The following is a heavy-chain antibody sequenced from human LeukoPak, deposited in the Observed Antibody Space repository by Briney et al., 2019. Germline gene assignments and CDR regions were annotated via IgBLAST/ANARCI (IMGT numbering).Heavy chain of an antibody. Sequence: GGSLRLSCAASGFTFSGSAMHWVRQAPGKGLEWVSGINWNGGSTGYADSVKGRFTISRDNAKNSLYLQMNSPRAEDTALYYCARDSYSGSYSYFDYWGQGTLVTVSS. V-gene: IGHV3-20*04. CDR3: ARDSYSGSYSYFDY. CDR1: GFTFSGSA. D-gene: IGHD1-26*01. CDR2: INWNGGST. J-gene: IGHJ4*02.